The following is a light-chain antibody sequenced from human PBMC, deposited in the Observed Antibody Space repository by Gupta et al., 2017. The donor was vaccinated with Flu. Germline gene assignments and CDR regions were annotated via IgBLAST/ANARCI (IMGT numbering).Light chain of an antibody. Sequence: DIQMTQSPSSLSASVGDTVTITCQASRDIDSNLNWYQQKPGKAPKLLIFDASNLETGVPSRFSGSGSGADFSFTISSLQPDDFATYYCQQYDHLPWTFGQGTKVEI. CDR2: DAS. CDR1: RDIDSN. V-gene: IGKV1-33*01. J-gene: IGKJ1*01. CDR3: QQYDHLPWT.